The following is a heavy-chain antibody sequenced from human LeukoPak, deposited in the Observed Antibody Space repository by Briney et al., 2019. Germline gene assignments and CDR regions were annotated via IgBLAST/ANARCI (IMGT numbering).Heavy chain of an antibody. Sequence: PGGSLRLSCAASGFTFSSYWMHWVRQGPGKGLVWVSRMNSDGSSTSYADSVKGRFTISRDNAKNTLYLQMNSLRADDTAVYYCAQGVPGLSGSVGLDYWGQGTLVTVSS. J-gene: IGHJ4*02. CDR3: AQGVPGLSGSVGLDY. CDR2: MNSDGSST. D-gene: IGHD6-19*01. V-gene: IGHV3-74*01. CDR1: GFTFSSYW.